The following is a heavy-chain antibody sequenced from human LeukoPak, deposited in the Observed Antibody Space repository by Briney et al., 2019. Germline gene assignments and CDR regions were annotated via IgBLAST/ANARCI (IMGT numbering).Heavy chain of an antibody. CDR2: ISDSGGNT. J-gene: IGHJ4*02. D-gene: IGHD3-16*01. CDR3: AKEGGAGQLLF. Sequence: GRSLRLSCAASGFTFSNAMSWVRQAPGRGLEWVSGISDSGGNTYYADSVKGRFTISRDNSKNTLYLQMSSLRAEDTAVYYCAKEGGAGQLLFWSQGTLVTVSS. CDR1: GFTFSNA. V-gene: IGHV3-23*01.